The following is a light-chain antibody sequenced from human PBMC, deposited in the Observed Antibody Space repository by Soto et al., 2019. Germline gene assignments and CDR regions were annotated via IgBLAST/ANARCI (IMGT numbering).Light chain of an antibody. V-gene: IGKV3-20*01. CDR2: GAS. CDR3: QQYYSSPLT. J-gene: IGKJ4*01. Sequence: EIVLTQSPGTLSLSPGERATLSCRASQSVSSSYLAWYQQKPGQAPRLLIYGASSMATGIPDRFSGSGSGTDFTLTVSRLEPEDFAVYYCQQYYSSPLTFGRGTMVEIK. CDR1: QSVSSSY.